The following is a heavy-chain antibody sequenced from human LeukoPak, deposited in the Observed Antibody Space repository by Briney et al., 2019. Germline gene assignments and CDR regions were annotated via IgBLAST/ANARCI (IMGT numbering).Heavy chain of an antibody. V-gene: IGHV4-31*03. CDR1: GGSISSGGYY. CDR3: ARRRAGGDFDY. D-gene: IGHD1-26*01. CDR2: IYYSGST. J-gene: IGHJ4*02. Sequence: PSETLSLTCTVSGGSISSGGYYWSWIRQHPGKGLEWIGYIYYSGSTYYNPSLKSRVTISVDTSKSQFSLKLSSVTAADTAVYYCARRRAGGDFDYWGQGTLVTVSS.